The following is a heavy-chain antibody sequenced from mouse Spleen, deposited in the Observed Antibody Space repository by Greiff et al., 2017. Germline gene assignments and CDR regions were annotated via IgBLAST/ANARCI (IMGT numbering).Heavy chain of an antibody. CDR3: ARALITTVPHWYFDV. D-gene: IGHD1-1*01. J-gene: IGHJ1*03. Sequence: VQLQQSGAELARPGASVKMSCKASGYTFTSYTMHWVKQRPGQGLEWIGYINPSSGYTKYNQKFKDKATLTADKSSSTAYMQLSSLTSEDSAVYYCARALITTVPHWYFDVWGTGTTVTVSS. V-gene: IGHV1-4*01. CDR1: GYTFTSYT. CDR2: INPSSGYT.